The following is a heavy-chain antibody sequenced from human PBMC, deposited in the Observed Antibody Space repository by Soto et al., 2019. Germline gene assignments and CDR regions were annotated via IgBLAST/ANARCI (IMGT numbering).Heavy chain of an antibody. CDR2: IYWDGDE. J-gene: IGHJ4*02. CDR1: GFSLSNSGVG. V-gene: IGHV2-5*02. CDR3: SHRSSTSGVFDY. D-gene: IGHD2-2*01. Sequence: SGPELGNPTQTLTLTCTFSGFSLSNSGVGVGWIRQPPGKALEWLALIYWDGDERYSPSLRTRLTITKDTSKSQVVLTMTNMDPVDTATYYCSHRSSTSGVFDYWGQGTQVTVSS.